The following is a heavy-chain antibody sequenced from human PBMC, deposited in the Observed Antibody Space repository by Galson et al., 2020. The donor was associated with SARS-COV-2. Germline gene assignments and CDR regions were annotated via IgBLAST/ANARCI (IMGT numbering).Heavy chain of an antibody. Sequence: GGSLRLSCAASGFTFSSYNMNWVRQAPGKGLEWVASISSSSIYIYYADSVKGRFTISRDNAINSLYLEMNSLRAEDTAVYYCARPPICGGGNFIDYWGQGTLVTVSS. V-gene: IGHV3-21*01. CDR1: GFTFSSYN. CDR2: ISSSSIYI. D-gene: IGHD2-15*01. J-gene: IGHJ4*02. CDR3: ARPPICGGGNFIDY.